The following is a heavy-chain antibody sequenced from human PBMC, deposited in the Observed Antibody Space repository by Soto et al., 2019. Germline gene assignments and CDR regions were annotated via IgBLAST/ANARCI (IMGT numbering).Heavy chain of an antibody. J-gene: IGHJ6*02. CDR2: ISWNSGSI. CDR3: AKDLDKRRYSDYDYYYYGMDV. Sequence: GGSLRLSCAASGFTFDDYAMHWVRQAPGKGLEWVSGISWNSGSIGYADSVKGRFTISRDNAKNSLYLQMNSLRAEDTALYYCAKDLDKRRYSDYDYYYYGMDVWGQGTTVTVSS. CDR1: GFTFDDYA. V-gene: IGHV3-9*01. D-gene: IGHD5-12*01.